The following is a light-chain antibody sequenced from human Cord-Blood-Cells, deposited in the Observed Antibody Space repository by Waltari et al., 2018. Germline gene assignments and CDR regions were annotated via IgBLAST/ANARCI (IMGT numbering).Light chain of an antibody. CDR2: WAS. CDR3: QQYYSTPFT. Sequence: DIVMTQSPVSLAVSLGERATTHCKSRQSVLYSSNNKNYLAWYQQKPGQPPKLLIYWASTRESGVPDRFSGSGSGTDFTLTISSLQAEDVAVYYCQQYYSTPFTFGPGTKVDIK. V-gene: IGKV4-1*01. CDR1: QSVLYSSNNKNY. J-gene: IGKJ3*01.